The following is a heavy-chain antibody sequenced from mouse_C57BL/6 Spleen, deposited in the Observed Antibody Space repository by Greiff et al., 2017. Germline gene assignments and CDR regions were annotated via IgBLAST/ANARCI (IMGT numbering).Heavy chain of an antibody. V-gene: IGHV1-80*01. D-gene: IGHD1-1*01. J-gene: IGHJ2*01. CDR3: ARNPDYYGSSYDDY. CDR2: IYPGDGDT. Sequence: QVQLKESGAELVKPGASVKISCKASGYAFSSYWMNWVKQRPGKGLEWIGQIYPGDGDTNYNGKFKGKATLTADKSSSTAYMQLSSLTSEDSAVYFCARNPDYYGSSYDDYWGQGTTLTVSS. CDR1: GYAFSSYW.